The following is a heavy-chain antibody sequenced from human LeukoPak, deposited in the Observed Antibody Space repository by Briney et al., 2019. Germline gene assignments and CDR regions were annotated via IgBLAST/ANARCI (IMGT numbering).Heavy chain of an antibody. J-gene: IGHJ4*02. D-gene: IGHD5-12*01. CDR1: GFTFRNYW. CDR2: IKQDGSEI. Sequence: GGSLRLSCAASGFTFRNYWMNWVRQAPGKGLEWVANIKQDGSEIYYVDSVKGRFTISRDNAKNSLYLQMNSLRAEDTAVYYCARAESGYDGDPFDYWGQGTLVTVSS. CDR3: ARAESGYDGDPFDY. V-gene: IGHV3-7*01.